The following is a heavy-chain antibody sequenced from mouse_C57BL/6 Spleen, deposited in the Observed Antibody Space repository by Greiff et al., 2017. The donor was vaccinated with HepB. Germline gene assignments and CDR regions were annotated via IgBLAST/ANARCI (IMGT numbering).Heavy chain of an antibody. Sequence: EVKLMESGGDLVKPGGSLKLSCAASGFTFSSYGMSWVRQTPDKRLEWVATISSGGSYTYYPDSVKGRFTISRDNAKNTLYLQMSSLKSEDTAMYYCARLLTGPYAMDYWGQGTSVTVSS. CDR2: ISSGGSYT. D-gene: IGHD4-1*01. V-gene: IGHV5-6*01. CDR1: GFTFSSYG. CDR3: ARLLTGPYAMDY. J-gene: IGHJ4*01.